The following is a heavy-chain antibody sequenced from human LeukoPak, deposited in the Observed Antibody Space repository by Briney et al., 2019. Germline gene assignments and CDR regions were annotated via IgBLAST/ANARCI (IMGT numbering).Heavy chain of an antibody. CDR2: IYTSGST. CDR3: ARDNSLHYYDSSGYGY. D-gene: IGHD3-22*01. J-gene: IGHJ4*02. V-gene: IGHV4-61*02. Sequence: PSETLSLTCTVSGGSISSGSYYWSWIRQPAGKGLEWIERIYTSGSTNYNPSLKSRATISVDTSKNEFSLRLSSVTAADTAVYYCARDNSLHYYDSSGYGYWGQGTLVTVSS. CDR1: GGSISSGSYY.